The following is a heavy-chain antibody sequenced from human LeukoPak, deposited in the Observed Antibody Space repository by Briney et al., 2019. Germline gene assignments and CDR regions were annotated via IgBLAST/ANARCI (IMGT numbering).Heavy chain of an antibody. J-gene: IGHJ4*02. CDR1: GYTFTGYY. Sequence: GASVKVSCKASGYTFTGYYMHWVRQAPGQGLEWMGWINPNSGGTNYAQTFQGRVTMTRDTSIRTAYMELSRLRSDDTAVYYCAREFYYYDRSGYGYWGQGTLVTVSS. V-gene: IGHV1-2*02. CDR2: INPNSGGT. CDR3: AREFYYYDRSGYGY. D-gene: IGHD3-22*01.